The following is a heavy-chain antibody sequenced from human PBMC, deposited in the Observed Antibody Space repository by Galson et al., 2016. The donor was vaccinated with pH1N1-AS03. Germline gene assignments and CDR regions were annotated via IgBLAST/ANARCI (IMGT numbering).Heavy chain of an antibody. CDR2: IYWNSEK. D-gene: IGHD2-21*02. CDR3: SRKPTGSMVVTSGGWYFDL. CDR1: GFSLNTNGVG. J-gene: IGHJ2*01. V-gene: IGHV2-5*01. Sequence: PALVKPTQTLTLTCDFSGFSLNTNGVGVGWIRQPPGKPLEWLALIYWNSEKRYNPFLKGRLTITKDTSKNQVVLTMTNMAPGDTATYFCSRKPTGSMVVTSGGWYFDLWGRGTLVTVSS.